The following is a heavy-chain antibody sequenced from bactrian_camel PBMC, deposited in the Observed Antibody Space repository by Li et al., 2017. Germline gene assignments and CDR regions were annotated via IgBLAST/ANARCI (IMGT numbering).Heavy chain of an antibody. CDR1: VFTFSSYD. D-gene: IGHD5*01. CDR2: ISMDGSST. V-gene: IGHV3S40*01. Sequence: VQLVESGGGLVQPGGSLRLSCVVSVFTFSSYDWSWVRQAPEKGLEWVSSISMDGSSTEYADSLKGRFTICRDNAKNTLYLQLNNLKTEDTAMYFCASLYNRYYGQGTQVTVS. J-gene: IGHJ4*01.